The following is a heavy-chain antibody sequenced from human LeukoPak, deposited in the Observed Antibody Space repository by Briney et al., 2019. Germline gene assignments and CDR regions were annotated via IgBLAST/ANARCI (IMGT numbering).Heavy chain of an antibody. CDR3: ARDPRGTAVAATPPYFDY. J-gene: IGHJ4*02. Sequence: SVKVSCKASGGTFSSYAISWVRQAPGQGLEWMGRIIPIFGTANYAQKFQGRVTITTDESTSTAYMELSRLRSEDTAVYYCARDPRGTAVAATPPYFDYWGQGTLVTVSS. CDR2: IIPIFGTA. CDR1: GGTFSSYA. V-gene: IGHV1-69*05. D-gene: IGHD6-19*01.